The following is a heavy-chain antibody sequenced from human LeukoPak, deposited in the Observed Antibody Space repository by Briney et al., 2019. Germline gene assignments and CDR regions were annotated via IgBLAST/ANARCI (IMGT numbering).Heavy chain of an antibody. CDR2: MNPNSGNT. CDR3: ARTHFVPYYYESSGYYPRAEYFQH. Sequence: ASVKVSCKASGYTFTSYDINWVRQATGQGLEWMGWMNPNSGNTGYAQKFQGRVTITRDTSANTAYMELSSLRSEDTAVYYCARTHFVPYYYESSGYYPRAEYFQHWGQGTLVTVSS. V-gene: IGHV1-8*03. CDR1: GYTFTSYD. D-gene: IGHD3-22*01. J-gene: IGHJ1*01.